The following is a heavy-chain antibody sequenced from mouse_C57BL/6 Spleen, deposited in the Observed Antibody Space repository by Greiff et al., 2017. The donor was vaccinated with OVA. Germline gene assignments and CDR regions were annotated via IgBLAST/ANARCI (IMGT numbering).Heavy chain of an antibody. D-gene: IGHD2-2*01. CDR2: INPSNGGT. Sequence: QVHVKQSGTELVKPGASVKLSCKASGYTFTSYWMHWVKQRPGQGLEWIGNINPSNGGTNYNEKFKSKATLTVDKSSSTAYMQLSSLTSEDSAVYYCARGMWLPHYYAMDYWGQGTSVTVSS. J-gene: IGHJ4*01. CDR1: GYTFTSYW. CDR3: ARGMWLPHYYAMDY. V-gene: IGHV1-53*01.